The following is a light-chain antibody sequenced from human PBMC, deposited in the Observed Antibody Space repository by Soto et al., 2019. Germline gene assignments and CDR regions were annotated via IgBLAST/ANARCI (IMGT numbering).Light chain of an antibody. J-gene: IGLJ2*01. CDR2: GST. CDR1: SSNFGAGYD. CDR3: QSYDSILDGVI. V-gene: IGLV1-40*01. Sequence: QAVVTQPPSVSGAPGQTVTMSCTGSSSNFGAGYDVHWYQQLPGTAPKLLIYGSTSRPSGVPARFSGSKSDTSASLAITGLQAEDEADYYCQSYDSILDGVIFGGGTKLTVL.